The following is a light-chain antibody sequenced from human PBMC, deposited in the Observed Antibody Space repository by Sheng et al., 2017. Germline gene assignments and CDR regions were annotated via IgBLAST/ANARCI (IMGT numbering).Light chain of an antibody. J-gene: IGKJ1*01. CDR3: QQYYTTPWT. Sequence: DIVMTQSPDSLAVSLGERATINCKSSQSILSNANNRNYLAWYQQKAGQPPKLLIYWASTRESGVPDRISGSGSGTDFTLTISSLQAEDVAVYSCQQYYTTPWTFGQGTKVEIK. V-gene: IGKV4-1*01. CDR1: QSILSNANNRNY. CDR2: WAS.